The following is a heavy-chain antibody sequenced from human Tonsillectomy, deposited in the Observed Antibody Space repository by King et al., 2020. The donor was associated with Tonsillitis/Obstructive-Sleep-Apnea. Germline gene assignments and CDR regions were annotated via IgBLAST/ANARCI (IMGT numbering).Heavy chain of an antibody. CDR2: IIPLSGSS. Sequence: VQLVQSGAEVRKAGSSVKVSCKAPGDVFKQNAITWVRQAPGQGLEWMGGIIPLSGSSNYAQKFQGRISITADDFTSTVYMDLTSLRSEDTAVYYCARAAGPLRLNSYMDVWGKGTTVTVSS. J-gene: IGHJ6*03. V-gene: IGHV1-69*01. D-gene: IGHD3-10*01. CDR3: ARAAGPLRLNSYMDV. CDR1: GDVFKQNA.